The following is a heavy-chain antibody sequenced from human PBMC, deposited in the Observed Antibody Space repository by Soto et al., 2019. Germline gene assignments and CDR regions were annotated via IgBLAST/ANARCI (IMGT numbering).Heavy chain of an antibody. CDR2: IWYDGSNK. CDR1: GFTFSSYG. D-gene: IGHD4-4*01. Sequence: QVQLVESGGGVVQPGRSLRLSCAASGFTFSSYGMHWVRQAPGKGLEWVAGIWYDGSNKYYADSVKGRFTISRDNSKNTLYLQMNSLRAEDTAVYYCAREPRMGKRMTPVTNGMDVWGQGTTVTVSS. V-gene: IGHV3-33*01. CDR3: AREPRMGKRMTPVTNGMDV. J-gene: IGHJ6*02.